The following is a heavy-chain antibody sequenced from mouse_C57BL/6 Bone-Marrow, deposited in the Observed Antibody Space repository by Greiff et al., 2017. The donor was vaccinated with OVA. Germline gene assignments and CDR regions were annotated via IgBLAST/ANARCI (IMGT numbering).Heavy chain of an antibody. CDR2: IHPNSGST. D-gene: IGHD2-5*01. J-gene: IGHJ3*01. V-gene: IGHV1-64*01. CDR1: GYTFTSYW. Sequence: QVQLQQPGAELVKPGASVKLSCKASGYTFTSYWMHWVKQRPGQGLEWIGMIHPNSGSTNYNEKFKSKATLTVDKSSSTAYMQLSSLTSEDSAVYYCARYSKSAWFADWGQGTLVTVSA. CDR3: ARYSKSAWFAD.